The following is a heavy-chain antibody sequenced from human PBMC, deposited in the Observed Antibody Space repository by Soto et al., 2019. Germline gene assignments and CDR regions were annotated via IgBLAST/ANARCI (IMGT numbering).Heavy chain of an antibody. Sequence: QVQLVESGGGVVQPGRSLRLSCAASGFTFSSYGMHWVRQAPGKGLEWVAVIWYDGSNKYYADSMKGRFTISRDNSKNTLYLQMNSLRAEDTAVYYCARDRYYDSSGYPMDNGMDVWGQGTTVTVSS. CDR2: IWYDGSNK. CDR1: GFTFSSYG. CDR3: ARDRYYDSSGYPMDNGMDV. D-gene: IGHD3-22*01. V-gene: IGHV3-33*01. J-gene: IGHJ6*02.